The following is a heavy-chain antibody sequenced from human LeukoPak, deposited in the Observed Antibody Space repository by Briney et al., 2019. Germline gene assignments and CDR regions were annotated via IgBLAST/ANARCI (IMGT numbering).Heavy chain of an antibody. D-gene: IGHD2-15*01. J-gene: IGHJ4*02. CDR2: IYYSGST. Sequence: PSETLSLTCTVSGGSVSSGSYYWSWIRQPPGKGLEWIGYIYYSGSTNYNPSLKSRVIISVDTSKNQFSLKLSSVTAADTAVYYCARAVGGTLDYWGQGTLVTVSS. V-gene: IGHV4-61*01. CDR1: GGSVSSGSYY. CDR3: ARAVGGTLDY.